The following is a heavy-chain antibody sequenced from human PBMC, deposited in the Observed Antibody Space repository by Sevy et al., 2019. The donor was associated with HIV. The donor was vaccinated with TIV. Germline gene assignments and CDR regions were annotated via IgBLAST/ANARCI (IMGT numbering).Heavy chain of an antibody. CDR2: ISGTGATT. CDR1: GFRFSSYG. CDR3: AKDGGVNWDQYYFDS. V-gene: IGHV3-23*01. Sequence: GGSLRLSCTASGFRFSSYGMTWVRQAPGKGLEWVSSISGTGATTYYTDSVKGRFTISRDNSKNTLFLQMNTLRAEDTAVYYCAKDGGVNWDQYYFDSWGQGTLLTVSS. D-gene: IGHD2-15*01. J-gene: IGHJ4*02.